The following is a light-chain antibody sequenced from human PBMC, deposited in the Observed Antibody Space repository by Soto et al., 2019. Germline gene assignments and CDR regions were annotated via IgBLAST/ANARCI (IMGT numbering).Light chain of an antibody. CDR1: QSVSSN. V-gene: IGKV3-20*01. J-gene: IGKJ4*01. Sequence: IVLTQSPGTLSLSPGERATLSCRASQSVSSNLAWYQQKPGQAPRLLIYGASNRATGIPDRFGGSGSGTDFTLTISRLEPEDFAVYYCQQYGSSPLTFGGGTKVDI. CDR2: GAS. CDR3: QQYGSSPLT.